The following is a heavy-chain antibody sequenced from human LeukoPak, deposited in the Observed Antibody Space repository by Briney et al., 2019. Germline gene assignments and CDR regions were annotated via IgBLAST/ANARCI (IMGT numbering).Heavy chain of an antibody. D-gene: IGHD6-19*01. J-gene: IGHJ4*02. CDR2: ISGGGGST. V-gene: IGHV3-23*01. CDR1: GFTFSSYA. Sequence: GGSLRLSCAASGFTFSSYAMNWVRQAPGKGLEWVSAISGGGGSTFYADSVKGRFTISRDNAKNSLYLQMNSLRAEDTAVYYCARDWGGRSAVAGTFDYWGQGTLVTVSS. CDR3: ARDWGGRSAVAGTFDY.